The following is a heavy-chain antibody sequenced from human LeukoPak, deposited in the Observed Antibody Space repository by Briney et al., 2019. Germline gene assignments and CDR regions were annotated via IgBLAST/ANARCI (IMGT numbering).Heavy chain of an antibody. J-gene: IGHJ4*02. Sequence: PSETLSLTCTVSGGSISSYYWSWIRQPPGKGLEWIGYIYYSGSTNYNPSLKSRVTISVDTSKNQFSLKLSSVTAADTAVYYCARGSRWLQLRVDYWGQGPLVTVSS. V-gene: IGHV4-59*12. CDR2: IYYSGST. CDR3: ARGSRWLQLRVDY. CDR1: GGSISSYY. D-gene: IGHD5-24*01.